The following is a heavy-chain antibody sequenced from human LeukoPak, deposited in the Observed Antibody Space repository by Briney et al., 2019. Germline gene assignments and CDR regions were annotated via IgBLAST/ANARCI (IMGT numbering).Heavy chain of an antibody. CDR1: GFTFSNYA. Sequence: GGSLRLSCAASGFTFSNYAMSRVRQAPGKGLEWVSAITGSGGNTYYADSVKGRFTISRDNSKNTVFLQMNSPRAEDTAVYYCAKWGDYDVLTGYYVSDYWGQGTLVTVSS. CDR2: ITGSGGNT. J-gene: IGHJ4*02. CDR3: AKWGDYDVLTGYYVSDY. V-gene: IGHV3-23*01. D-gene: IGHD3-9*01.